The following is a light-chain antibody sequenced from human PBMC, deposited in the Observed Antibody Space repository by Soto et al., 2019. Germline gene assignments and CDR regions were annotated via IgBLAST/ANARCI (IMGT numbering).Light chain of an antibody. CDR3: QQLERYPST. J-gene: IGKJ4*01. Sequence: IQMTQSPASLSSCLCGIVTITCLASQGINSFLAWYQQKPGKAPKLLIYAASTLQSGVPSRFSGSGSGTDFTLTISSLQPEDFATYYCQQLERYPSTFGGGTKVDIK. CDR2: AAS. V-gene: IGKV1-9*01. CDR1: QGINSF.